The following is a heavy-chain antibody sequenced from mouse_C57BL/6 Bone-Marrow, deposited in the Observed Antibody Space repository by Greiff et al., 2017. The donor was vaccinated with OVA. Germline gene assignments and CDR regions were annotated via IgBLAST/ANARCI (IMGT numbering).Heavy chain of an antibody. D-gene: IGHD1-1*01. V-gene: IGHV1-81*01. CDR3: ARQGFITTVVAAH. CDR2: LYPRSGNT. J-gene: IGHJ3*01. CDR1: GYTFTSYG. Sequence: VQLQQSGAELARPGASVKLSCKASGYTFTSYGISWVKQRTGQGLEWIGELYPRSGNTYYNEKFKGKATLTADKSSSTAYMELRSLTSEDSAVYFWARQGFITTVVAAHWGQGTLVTVSA.